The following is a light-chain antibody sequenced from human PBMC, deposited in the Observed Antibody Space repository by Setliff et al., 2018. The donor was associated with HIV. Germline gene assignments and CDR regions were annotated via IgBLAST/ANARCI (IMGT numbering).Light chain of an antibody. J-gene: IGKJ4*01. Sequence: DIVMTQSPDSLAVSLGERATINCKSNQSVLYNSNSKNYLAWYQQNVGQPPKLLIYWASTRESGVPDRISGSGSATDFTLTISSLQAEDVAIYYCQQYYSLPLTFGGGTKVDIK. CDR3: QQYYSLPLT. CDR1: QSVLYNSNSKNY. V-gene: IGKV4-1*01. CDR2: WAS.